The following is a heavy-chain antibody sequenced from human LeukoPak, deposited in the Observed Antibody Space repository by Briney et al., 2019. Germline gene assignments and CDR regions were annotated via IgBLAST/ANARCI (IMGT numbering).Heavy chain of an antibody. Sequence: PSETLSLTCAVYGGSFSGYYWSWIRQPPGKGLEWIGEIIHSGSTNYNPSLKSRVTISVDTSKNQFSLKLSSVTAADTAVYYCATTTIRLGYWGQGTLVTVSS. CDR1: GGSFSGYY. V-gene: IGHV4-34*12. J-gene: IGHJ4*02. CDR3: ATTTIRLGY. CDR2: IIHSGST. D-gene: IGHD1-26*01.